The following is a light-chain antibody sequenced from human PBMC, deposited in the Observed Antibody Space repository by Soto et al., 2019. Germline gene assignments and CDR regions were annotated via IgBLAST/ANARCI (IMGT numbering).Light chain of an antibody. CDR2: DVI. Sequence: QSVLTQPASVSRSPGQSIPISSTETSSDVGAYDYASWYQQHHPGEDPKLIIYDVIHRPPWVSNRFSLCKSGNTASLTTSGLQIEHEADYYCCSYTSATTYVFASGTKVTVL. CDR3: CSYTSATTYV. CDR1: SSDVGAYDY. V-gene: IGLV2-14*03. J-gene: IGLJ1*01.